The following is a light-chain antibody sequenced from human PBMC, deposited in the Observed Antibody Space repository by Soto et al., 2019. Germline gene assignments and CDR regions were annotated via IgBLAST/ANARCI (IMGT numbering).Light chain of an antibody. V-gene: IGKV1-13*02. CDR1: QGISSA. Sequence: AIQLTQSPSSLSASVGDRVSITCRASQGISSALAWYQHKPGKAPKILIYDASSWQSGVPSRFSGSESGTECTLTIRGLQPEDFATYYCQQLKSYPFTFGQGTRLEI. CDR3: QQLKSYPFT. J-gene: IGKJ5*01. CDR2: DAS.